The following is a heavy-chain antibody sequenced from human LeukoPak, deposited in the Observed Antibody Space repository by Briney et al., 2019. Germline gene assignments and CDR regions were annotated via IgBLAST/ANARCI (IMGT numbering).Heavy chain of an antibody. D-gene: IGHD3-22*01. CDR2: IKSKTDGGTT. V-gene: IGHV3-15*01. CDR3: AKDLWYYYDRNDAFDI. Sequence: GGSLRLSCAASGFTFSNAWMSWVRQAPGKGLEWVGRIKSKTDGGTTDYAAPVKGRFTISRDDSKNTLYLQMNSLRAEDTAVYYCAKDLWYYYDRNDAFDIWGQGTMVTVSS. CDR1: GFTFSNAW. J-gene: IGHJ3*02.